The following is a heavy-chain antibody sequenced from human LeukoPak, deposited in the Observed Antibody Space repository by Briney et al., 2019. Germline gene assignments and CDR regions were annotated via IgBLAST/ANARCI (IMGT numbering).Heavy chain of an antibody. CDR3: AREGGDYGDSSLQL. Sequence: GGSLRLSCAASGFTFSSYWMSWVRQAPGKGLEWVANIKQDGSEKYYVGSVKGRFTISRDNAKNSLYLQMNSLRAEDTAVYYCAREGGDYGDSSLQLWGQGTLVTVSS. J-gene: IGHJ1*01. D-gene: IGHD4-17*01. CDR1: GFTFSSYW. V-gene: IGHV3-7*01. CDR2: IKQDGSEK.